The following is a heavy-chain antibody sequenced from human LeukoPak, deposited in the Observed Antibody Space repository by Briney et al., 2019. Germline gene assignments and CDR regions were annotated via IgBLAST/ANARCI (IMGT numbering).Heavy chain of an antibody. D-gene: IGHD2-21*02. J-gene: IGHJ5*02. CDR3: ARSNIVVVTAAVVNWFDP. V-gene: IGHV3-21*04. CDR2: ISSSSSYI. Sequence: GGSLRLSCAASGFTFSSYSMNWVRQAPGKGLEWVSSISSSSSYIYYADSVKGRFSISRDNAKNSLYLQMNSLRAEDTAVYYCARSNIVVVTAAVVNWFDPWGQGTLVTVSS. CDR1: GFTFSSYS.